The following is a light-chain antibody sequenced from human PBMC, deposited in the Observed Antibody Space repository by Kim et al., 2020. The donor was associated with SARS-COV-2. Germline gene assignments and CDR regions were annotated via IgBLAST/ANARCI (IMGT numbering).Light chain of an antibody. V-gene: IGLV3-21*04. CDR1: NIGSKS. CDR3: QVWDSSVV. Sequence: SYELTQPPSVSVAPGKTARITCGGNNIGSKSVHWYQQKPGQAPVLVIYYDSDRPSGIPERFSGSNSGNTATLTISRVEAGDEADYYCQVWDSSVVFGGGTQLNVL. CDR2: YDS. J-gene: IGLJ2*01.